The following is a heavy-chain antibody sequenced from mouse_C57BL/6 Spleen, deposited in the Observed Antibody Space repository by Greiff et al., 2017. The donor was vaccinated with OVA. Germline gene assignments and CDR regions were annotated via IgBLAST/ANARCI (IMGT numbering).Heavy chain of an antibody. CDR1: GYTFTSYW. CDR2: IDPSDSYT. CDR3: ARWEKKGFDY. V-gene: IGHV1-69*01. D-gene: IGHD4-1*01. J-gene: IGHJ2*01. Sequence: VQLQQPGAELVMPGASVKLSCKASGYTFTSYWLHWVKQRPGQGLEWIGEIDPSDSYTNYNQKFKGKSTLTVDKSSSTAYMQLSSLTSEDSAVYYCARWEKKGFDYWGQGTTLTVSS.